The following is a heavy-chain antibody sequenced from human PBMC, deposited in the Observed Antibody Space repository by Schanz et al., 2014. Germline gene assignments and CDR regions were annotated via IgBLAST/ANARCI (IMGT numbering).Heavy chain of an antibody. CDR2: ITGASDHI. V-gene: IGHV3-23*04. CDR3: AKKVPAYNPFDS. D-gene: IGHD1-1*01. Sequence: VQVVQSGGGLIQPGGSLRLSCAASGFIFGSSVMAWVRQAPGKGLEWVSGITGASDHIDYAESVKGRFTISRDNSKNTLYLQMDSLRAEDTAVYFCAKKVPAYNPFDSWGQGTLVTVSS. CDR1: GFIFGSSV. J-gene: IGHJ4*02.